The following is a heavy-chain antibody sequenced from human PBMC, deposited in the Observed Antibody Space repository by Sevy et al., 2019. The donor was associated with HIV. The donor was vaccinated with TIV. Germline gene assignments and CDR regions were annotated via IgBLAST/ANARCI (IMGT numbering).Heavy chain of an antibody. CDR2: ISGSGDDT. CDR1: GFTFTTYA. CDR3: AKGVDSCSGTSCYTDY. Sequence: GGSLRPSCAASGFTFTTYAMSWVRQAPGKGLEWVSAISGSGDDTYYADSVKGRFTISRDKSKNTLYLQMNSLRADETAVYYCAKGVDSCSGTSCYTDYWGQGTLVTVSS. J-gene: IGHJ4*02. D-gene: IGHD2-2*02. V-gene: IGHV3-23*01.